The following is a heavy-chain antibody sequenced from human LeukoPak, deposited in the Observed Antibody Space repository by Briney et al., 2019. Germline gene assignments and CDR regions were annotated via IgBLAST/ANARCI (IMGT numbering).Heavy chain of an antibody. J-gene: IGHJ1*01. V-gene: IGHV3-30*04. CDR1: GFTFNPYA. CDR3: AKEIYGDSTGGRFQH. D-gene: IGHD4-17*01. CDR2: ISYDGSHK. Sequence: GGSLRLSCAASGFTFNPYAMHWVRQAPGKGLEWVAVISYDGSHKYYADSAKGRFTISRDNSKNTLYLQMNSLRAEDTAVYYCAKEIYGDSTGGRFQHWGQGTLVTVSS.